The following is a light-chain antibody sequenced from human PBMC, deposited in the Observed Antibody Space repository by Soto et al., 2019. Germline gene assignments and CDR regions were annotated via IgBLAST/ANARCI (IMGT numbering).Light chain of an antibody. CDR1: QSLNSW. Sequence: DIQMTQSPSTLSASVGDRVTITCRASQSLNSWLAWYQQKPGKAPKLLIYKASTLESGVPSRFSGSGSATEFTLTISSLQPDDFATYYCQQYNTDSETFGQGTKVEIK. CDR2: KAS. CDR3: QQYNTDSET. V-gene: IGKV1-5*03. J-gene: IGKJ1*01.